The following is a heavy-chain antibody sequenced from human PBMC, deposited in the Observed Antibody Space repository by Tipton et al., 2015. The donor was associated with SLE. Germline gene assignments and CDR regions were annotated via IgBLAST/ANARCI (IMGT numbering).Heavy chain of an antibody. CDR1: GGSTSSYY. CDR3: ARDLSGAHYDL. CDR2: IYYSGNT. Sequence: LRLSCTVSGGSTSSYYWSWIRLPPGKGLEWIGCIYYSGNTNYNPSLKSRAAISVDTSKNQFSLNLSSVTAADTAVYYCARDLSGAHYDLWGRGTLVTVSS. J-gene: IGHJ2*01. V-gene: IGHV4-59*01. D-gene: IGHD3-3*01.